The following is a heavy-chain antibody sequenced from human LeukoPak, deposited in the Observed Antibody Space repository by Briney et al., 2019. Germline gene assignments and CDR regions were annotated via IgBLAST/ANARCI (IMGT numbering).Heavy chain of an antibody. CDR1: GFTFSSYA. CDR2: ISGSGGST. V-gene: IGHV3-23*01. Sequence: GGSLRLSCAASGFTFSSYAMSWVRQAPGKGLEWVSAISGSGGSTYYADSVKGRFTISRDNSKNTLYLQMNSLRAEDTAVYYRAKGSPSRSYYYYGMDVWGQGTTVTASS. CDR3: AKGSPSRSYYYYGMDV. J-gene: IGHJ6*02.